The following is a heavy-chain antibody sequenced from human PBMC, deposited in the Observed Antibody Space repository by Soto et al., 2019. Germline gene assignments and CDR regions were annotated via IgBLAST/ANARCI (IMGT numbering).Heavy chain of an antibody. Sequence: GGSLRLSCAASGFTFSSYWMHWVRQAPGKGLVWVSRISNDESSTTYADSVKGRFTISRDNAKNTLYLQMNSLTAEDTAVYYCARVLLRDYIWGSTSGFDSWGQGTLVTISS. CDR2: ISNDESST. V-gene: IGHV3-74*01. J-gene: IGHJ4*02. CDR1: GFTFSSYW. D-gene: IGHD3-16*01. CDR3: ARVLLRDYIWGSTSGFDS.